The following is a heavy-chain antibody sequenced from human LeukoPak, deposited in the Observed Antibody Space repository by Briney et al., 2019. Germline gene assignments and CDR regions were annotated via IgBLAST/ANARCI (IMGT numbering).Heavy chain of an antibody. Sequence: PGGSLRLSCAASGFTLSSYEMNWVRQAPGKGLEWVSYISSSGSTIYYADSVKGRFTISRDNARNSLYLQMNSLRAEDTAVYYCARAGEISEANDAFDIWGQGTMVTLSS. D-gene: IGHD2-21*01. CDR2: ISSSGSTI. CDR1: GFTLSSYE. J-gene: IGHJ3*02. V-gene: IGHV3-48*03. CDR3: ARAGEISEANDAFDI.